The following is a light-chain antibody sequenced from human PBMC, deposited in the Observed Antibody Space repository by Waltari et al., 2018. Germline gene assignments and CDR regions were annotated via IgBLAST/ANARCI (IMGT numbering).Light chain of an antibody. CDR1: QSISTW. V-gene: IGKV1-5*03. CDR3: QQYSTYSYT. CDR2: KTS. Sequence: DIQMTQSPSTLSASVGDRVTITCRARQSISTWLAWYQQKPGIAPKLLIYKTSALESGVPSRFSGSGSGTEVTLTISSLQPDDFATYYCQQYSTYSYTFGQGTKLEMK. J-gene: IGKJ2*01.